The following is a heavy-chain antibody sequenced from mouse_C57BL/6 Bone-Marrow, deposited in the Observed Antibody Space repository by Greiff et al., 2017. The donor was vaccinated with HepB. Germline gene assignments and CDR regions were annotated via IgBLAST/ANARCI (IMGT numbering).Heavy chain of an antibody. Sequence: VQLQQSGAELVKPGASVKLSCTASGFNIKDYYMHWVKQRTEQGLEWIGRIAPEDGETKYAPKFQGKANITAYTSSNQAYLPLSSLTSEDTAVYYCASIYYYGSSRYFDVWGTGTTVTVSS. CDR1: GFNIKDYY. V-gene: IGHV14-2*01. D-gene: IGHD1-1*01. CDR2: IAPEDGET. J-gene: IGHJ1*03. CDR3: ASIYYYGSSRYFDV.